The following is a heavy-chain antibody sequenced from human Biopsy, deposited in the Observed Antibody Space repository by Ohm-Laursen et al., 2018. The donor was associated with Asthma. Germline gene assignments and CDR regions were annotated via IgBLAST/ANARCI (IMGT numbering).Heavy chain of an antibody. V-gene: IGHV1-69*13. D-gene: IGHD6-19*01. CDR1: GGTFSNFA. CDR3: ARCQVGYSSGWSLLLKKIYYSGMDV. Sequence: VKISCKAPGGTFSNFAISWVRQAPGQGLEWLGGIMTVFGTTNYAQKFQGRVTITADESTSTAYMEVTSLRSEDTAIYYCARCQVGYSSGWSLLLKKIYYSGMDVWGQGTAVTASS. CDR2: IMTVFGTT. J-gene: IGHJ6*02.